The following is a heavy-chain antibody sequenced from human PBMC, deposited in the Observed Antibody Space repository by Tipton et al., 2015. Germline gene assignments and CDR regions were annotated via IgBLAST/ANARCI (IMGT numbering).Heavy chain of an antibody. CDR2: IYSGGST. CDR3: ARSRGFDY. CDR1: GFTVYSNY. D-gene: IGHD3-10*01. V-gene: IGHV3-53*01. J-gene: IGHJ4*02. Sequence: SLRLSCAASGFTVYSNYMSWVRQAPGKGLQWVSVIYSGGSTYYTDSVRGRFTISRDNSKNTLYLQMNSLRAEDTAVYYCARSRGFDYWGQGTLVTVSS.